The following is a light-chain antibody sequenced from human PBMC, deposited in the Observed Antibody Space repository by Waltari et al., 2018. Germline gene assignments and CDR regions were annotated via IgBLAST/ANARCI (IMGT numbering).Light chain of an antibody. J-gene: IGKJ4*01. V-gene: IGKV2-28*01. CDR2: LGS. CDR3: MQTLQTPLT. CDR1: QSLLYSNGNNH. Sequence: EIVMTQSPLSLPVTAGEPASISCRSSQSLLYSNGNNHLDWHLQKPGQSPQLLIYLGSNRAPGVPDRFSGSGSGTYFTLKISRVEAEDVGVYYCMQTLQTPLTFGGGTKVEI.